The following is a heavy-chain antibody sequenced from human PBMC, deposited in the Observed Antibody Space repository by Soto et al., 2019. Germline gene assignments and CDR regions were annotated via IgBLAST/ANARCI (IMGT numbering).Heavy chain of an antibody. CDR2: LSYTGNSYHP. D-gene: IGHD7-27*01. V-gene: IGHV4-30-4*01. J-gene: IGHJ4*01. Sequence: QVQLQESGPGLVKASQTLSLTCTVSGASISGSDHYWSWIRQPPGKGLEWIGYLSYTGNSYHPYYNPSLQSRPTMSLDTSENQFSLNMTSVSAADTSVYFCARTGRSLLDYWGHGALVSVSS. CDR3: ARTGRSLLDY. CDR1: GASISGSDHY.